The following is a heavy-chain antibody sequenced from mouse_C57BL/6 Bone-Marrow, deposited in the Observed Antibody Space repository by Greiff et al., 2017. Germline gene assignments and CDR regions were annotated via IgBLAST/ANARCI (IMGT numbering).Heavy chain of an antibody. D-gene: IGHD4-1*02. J-gene: IGHJ2*01. CDR1: GYTFTDYY. CDR3: ARSNWDFDY. Sequence: DVQLQESGPVLVKPGASVKMSCKASGYTFTDYYVNWVKQSHGKSLEWIGVINPYNGGTSYNQKFKGKATLTVDKSSSTAYMELNSLTSEDSAVYYCARSNWDFDYWGQGTTLTVSS. V-gene: IGHV1-19*01. CDR2: INPYNGGT.